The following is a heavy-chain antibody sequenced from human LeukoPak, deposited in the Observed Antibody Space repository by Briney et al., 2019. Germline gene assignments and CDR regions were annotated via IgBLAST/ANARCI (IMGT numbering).Heavy chain of an antibody. CDR1: GYTFTTYN. V-gene: IGHV1-18*01. J-gene: IGHJ5*02. Sequence: GASVKLSCKASGYTFTTYNMHWVRQAPGQGLEWLGWISAHNGDTNYAQKFQHRLTMTTDTSTTPAYLEMRSLRSDDTAVYYCARRLHWYDKMGTQFDAWGQGTLVTVYS. CDR3: ARRLHWYDKMGTQFDA. D-gene: IGHD3-22*01. CDR2: ISAHNGDT.